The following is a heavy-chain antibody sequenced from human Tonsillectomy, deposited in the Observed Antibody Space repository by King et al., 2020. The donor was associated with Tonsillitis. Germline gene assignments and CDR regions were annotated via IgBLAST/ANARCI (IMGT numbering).Heavy chain of an antibody. CDR3: AREGEDCSGGSCYIDY. CDR2: IWYDGSNK. V-gene: IGHV3-33*01. CDR1: GFTFSSYG. Sequence: VQLVESGGGVVQPGRSLRLSCAASGFTFSSYGMHWVRQAPGKGLEWVAVIWYDGSNKYYADSVKGRFTISRDNSKNTLYLQMNSLRAEDTAVYYCAREGEDCSGGSCYIDYWGQGTLVTVSS. D-gene: IGHD2-15*01. J-gene: IGHJ4*02.